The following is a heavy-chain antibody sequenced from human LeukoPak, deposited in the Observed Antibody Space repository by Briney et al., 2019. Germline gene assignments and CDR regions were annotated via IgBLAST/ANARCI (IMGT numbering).Heavy chain of an antibody. Sequence: ASVKVSCKVSGYTLTELSMHWVRQAPGKGLEWMGGFDPEDGETIYAQKFQGRVTMTEDTSTDTAYMELSSLKASDTAIYYCARLNNYDRGGYYGTDAFDIWAQGTMVTVSS. J-gene: IGHJ3*02. CDR3: ARLNNYDRGGYYGTDAFDI. D-gene: IGHD3-22*01. CDR1: GYTLTELS. V-gene: IGHV1-24*01. CDR2: FDPEDGET.